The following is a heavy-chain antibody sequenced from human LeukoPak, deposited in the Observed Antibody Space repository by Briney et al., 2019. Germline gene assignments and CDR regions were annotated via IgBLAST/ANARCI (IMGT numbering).Heavy chain of an antibody. V-gene: IGHV3-7*01. Sequence: GGSLRLSCAASGFTFSNYWMSWVRQAPGKGLEWVANIKQDGSQKYYVDSVKGRLTISRDNAKNSQYLQMNSLRAEDTAMYYCARIGYSSSSFDYWGQGTLVTVSS. CDR3: ARIGYSSSSFDY. J-gene: IGHJ4*02. CDR1: GFTFSNYW. CDR2: IKQDGSQK. D-gene: IGHD6-6*01.